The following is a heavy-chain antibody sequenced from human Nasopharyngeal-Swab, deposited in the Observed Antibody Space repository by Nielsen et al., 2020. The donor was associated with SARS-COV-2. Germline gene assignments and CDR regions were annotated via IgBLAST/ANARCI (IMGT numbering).Heavy chain of an antibody. V-gene: IGHV3-23*01. CDR2: ISGSGGST. D-gene: IGHD3-3*01. CDR3: ARRDYDFWSGYYAGLSYFDY. J-gene: IGHJ4*02. CDR1: GFTFSSYA. Sequence: GESLKISCAASGFTFSSYAMSWVRQAPGKGLGWVSAISGSGGSTYYADSVKGRFTISRDNSKNTLYLQMNSLRAEDTAVYYCARRDYDFWSGYYAGLSYFDYWGQGTLVTVSS.